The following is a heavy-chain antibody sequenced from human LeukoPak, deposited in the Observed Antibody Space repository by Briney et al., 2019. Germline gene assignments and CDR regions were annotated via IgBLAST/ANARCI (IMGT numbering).Heavy chain of an antibody. D-gene: IGHD3-22*01. V-gene: IGHV3-23*01. CDR1: GFTFSSYA. J-gene: IGHJ4*02. CDR2: ISGSGGST. Sequence: PGGSLRLSCAASGFTFSSYAMSWVRQAPGKGLEWVSAISGSGGSTYYADSVKGRFTISRDNSKNTLYLQMNSLRAEDTAVYYCARAPPGDYYDSSGYPYWGQGTLVTVSS. CDR3: ARAPPGDYYDSSGYPY.